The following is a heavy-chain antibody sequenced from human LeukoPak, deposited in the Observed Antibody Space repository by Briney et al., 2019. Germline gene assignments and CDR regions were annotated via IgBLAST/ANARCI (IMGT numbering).Heavy chain of an antibody. J-gene: IGHJ4*02. Sequence: GGSLRLSCTASGFTFGDYAMTWVRQAPGKGLEWVGFIASETYGGTAEYAASVKGRFTISRDDSKSTAYLQMNSLKTEDTAVYYCTRDQTPYYWGQGTLVTVPS. CDR2: IASETYGGTA. CDR1: GFTFGDYA. V-gene: IGHV3-49*04. CDR3: TRDQTPYY.